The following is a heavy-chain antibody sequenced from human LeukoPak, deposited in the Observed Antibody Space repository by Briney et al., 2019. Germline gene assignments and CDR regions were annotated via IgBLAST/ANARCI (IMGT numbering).Heavy chain of an antibody. J-gene: IGHJ5*02. V-gene: IGHV4-59*08. CDR2: IYYSGST. CDR1: GGSISTYY. Sequence: SETLSLTYTVSGGSISTYYCSWIRQPPGKGLEWIGYIYYSGSTNYNPSLKSRVTISVDTSKNQFSLKLSSVTAADTAVYYCARLSQYYDFWSGNYKEDNWFDPWGQGTLVTVSS. CDR3: ARLSQYYDFWSGNYKEDNWFDP. D-gene: IGHD3-3*01.